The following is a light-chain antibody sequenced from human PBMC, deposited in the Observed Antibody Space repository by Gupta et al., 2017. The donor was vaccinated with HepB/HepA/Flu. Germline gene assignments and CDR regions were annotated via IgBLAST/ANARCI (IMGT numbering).Light chain of an antibody. CDR2: DVS. V-gene: IGLV2-14*03. J-gene: IGLJ3*02. Sequence: QSALTQAASVSGSPGQSITISCTGTSSDIGAYNYVSWYQQHPDKAPKLMIYDVSSRPSGVSNRFSGSKPGNTASLIISGLQAEDEADYYCGSYTSSSTLVFGGGTKLTVL. CDR3: GSYTSSSTLV. CDR1: SSDIGAYNY.